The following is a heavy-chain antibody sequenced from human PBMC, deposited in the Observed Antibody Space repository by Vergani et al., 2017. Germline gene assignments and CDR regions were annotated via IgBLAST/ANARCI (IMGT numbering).Heavy chain of an antibody. CDR1: GGTFSSYA. D-gene: IGHD2-2*01. V-gene: IGHV1-69*06. Sequence: QVQLVQSGAEVKKPGSSVKVSCKASGGTFSSYAISWVRQAPGQGLEWMGGIIPIFGTANYAQTFQGRVTITADKSTSTAYMELSSLSSEDTAVYYCARAGDCSSTGCYGLDYWGQGTLVTVSS. J-gene: IGHJ4*02. CDR3: ARAGDCSSTGCYGLDY. CDR2: IIPIFGTA.